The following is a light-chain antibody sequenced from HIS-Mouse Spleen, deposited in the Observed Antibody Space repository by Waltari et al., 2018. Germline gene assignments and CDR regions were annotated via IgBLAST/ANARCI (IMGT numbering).Light chain of an antibody. CDR3: CSYAGSYTGV. V-gene: IGLV2-11*01. CDR2: DVS. J-gene: IGLJ1*01. Sequence: QSALTQPRSVSGSPGQSVTISCPGTSSDVGRYNYVSRYQQHPGKAPKLMIYDVSKRPSGVPDRFSGSKSGNTASLTISGLQAEDEADYYCCSYAGSYTGVFGTGTKVTVL. CDR1: SSDVGRYNY.